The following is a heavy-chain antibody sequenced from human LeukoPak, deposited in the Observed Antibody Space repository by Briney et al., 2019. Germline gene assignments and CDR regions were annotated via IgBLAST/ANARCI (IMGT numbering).Heavy chain of an antibody. Sequence: ASVKVSCKASEYTFTGHYMHWVRQAPGQGLEWMGWINPKNAGTNFAQRFQGRVTMTRDTSISTAYMELSRLRSDDTAVYYCARGWYTDAFDIWGQGTMVTVSS. J-gene: IGHJ3*02. CDR2: INPKNAGT. V-gene: IGHV1-2*02. D-gene: IGHD6-13*01. CDR3: ARGWYTDAFDI. CDR1: EYTFTGHY.